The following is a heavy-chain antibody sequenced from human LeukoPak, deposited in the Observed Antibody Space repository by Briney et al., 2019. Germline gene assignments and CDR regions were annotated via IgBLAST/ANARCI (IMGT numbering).Heavy chain of an antibody. CDR2: ISYDGSNK. D-gene: IGHD6-13*01. Sequence: GGSLRLSCAASGFTFSSYAMHWVRQAPGKGLEWVAVISYDGSNKYYADSVKGRFTISRDNPKNTLYLQMNSLRAEDTAVYYCAHSSSWNNEFDYWGQGTLVTVSS. J-gene: IGHJ4*02. CDR3: AHSSSWNNEFDY. CDR1: GFTFSSYA. V-gene: IGHV3-30-3*01.